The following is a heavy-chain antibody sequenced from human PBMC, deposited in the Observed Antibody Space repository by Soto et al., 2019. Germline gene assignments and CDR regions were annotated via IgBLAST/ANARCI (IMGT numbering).Heavy chain of an antibody. V-gene: IGHV4-4*02. CDR3: ARVRQGCSANNCYFDP. J-gene: IGHJ5*01. D-gene: IGHD1-1*01. CDR1: GGSVRAPDW. CDR2: VHISGHS. Sequence: SETLSLTCTLSGGSVRAPDWWNWVRQSPDKGLEWIAEVHISGHSNYNPSLRSRVSVSIDSSKNQFYLNLNSVTAADTAIYYCARVRQGCSANNCYFDPWGQGAQVTVSS.